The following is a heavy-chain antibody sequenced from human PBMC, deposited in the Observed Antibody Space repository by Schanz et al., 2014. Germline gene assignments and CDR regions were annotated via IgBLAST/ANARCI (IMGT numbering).Heavy chain of an antibody. Sequence: QVQLVQSEAEVKKPGSSVKVSCKASGGTFSSYTISWVRQAPGQGLEWMGRIIPILGIANYAQRFQGRVTITADKSSDTAYMELSSLRSEDTAVYYCAREVGLYDRGWFDPWGLGTLVTVSS. J-gene: IGHJ5*02. D-gene: IGHD3-22*01. CDR2: IIPILGIA. V-gene: IGHV1-69*08. CDR1: GGTFSSYT. CDR3: AREVGLYDRGWFDP.